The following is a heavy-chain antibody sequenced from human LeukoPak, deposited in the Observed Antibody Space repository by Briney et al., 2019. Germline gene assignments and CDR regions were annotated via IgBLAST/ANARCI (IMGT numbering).Heavy chain of an antibody. J-gene: IGHJ4*02. CDR1: GYTFTGYY. V-gene: IGHV1-69*05. Sequence: SVKVSCKASGYTFTGYYVHWVRQAPGQGLEWMGRIIPIFGTANYAQKFQGRVTITTDESTSTAYMELSSLRSEDTAVYYCAVTPCGGDCYPDYWGQGTLVTVSS. CDR3: AVTPCGGDCYPDY. D-gene: IGHD2-21*02. CDR2: IIPIFGTA.